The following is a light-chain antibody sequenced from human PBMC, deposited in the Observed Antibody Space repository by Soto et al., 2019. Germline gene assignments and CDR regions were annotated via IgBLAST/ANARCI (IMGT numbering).Light chain of an antibody. CDR3: SSYSISTAYL. CDR1: SSDVGGYNF. J-gene: IGLJ1*01. V-gene: IGLV2-14*01. CDR2: EVS. Sequence: QSALTQPASVSGSPGQSITISCTGTSSDVGGYNFVSWYQQHPGKAPKLLIHEVSNRPSGVSHRFSGSKYGNTASLTISGLQTEDEADYFCSSYSISTAYLFGTGTKVTVL.